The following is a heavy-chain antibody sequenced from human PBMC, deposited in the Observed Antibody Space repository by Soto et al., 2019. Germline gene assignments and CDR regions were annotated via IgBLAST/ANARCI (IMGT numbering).Heavy chain of an antibody. Sequence: EVHLVEFGGGLVQPGESLRLACAASGFTLSYYWMHWVRQAPGKGLVWVSRIHSDGSSTTYADSVKGRFTISRDNARNTLYLQMNSLRAEDTAVYYCARGDRGAFDLWGQGTVLIVSS. J-gene: IGHJ3*01. CDR3: ARGDRGAFDL. D-gene: IGHD1-26*01. CDR2: IHSDGSST. V-gene: IGHV3-74*01. CDR1: GFTLSYYW.